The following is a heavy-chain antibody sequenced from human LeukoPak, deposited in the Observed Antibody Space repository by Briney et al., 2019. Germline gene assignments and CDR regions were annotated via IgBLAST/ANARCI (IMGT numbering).Heavy chain of an antibody. CDR3: ARGAYYYGSGSSNWFDP. D-gene: IGHD3-10*01. V-gene: IGHV4-4*07. CDR2: IYTSGST. J-gene: IGHJ5*02. Sequence: PSETLSLTCTVSGGSISSYYWSWIRQPAGKGLEWIGRIYTSGSTNYNPSLNSRVTISVDTSKNQFSLKLSSVTAADTAVYYCARGAYYYGSGSSNWFDPWGQGTLVTVSS. CDR1: GGSISSYY.